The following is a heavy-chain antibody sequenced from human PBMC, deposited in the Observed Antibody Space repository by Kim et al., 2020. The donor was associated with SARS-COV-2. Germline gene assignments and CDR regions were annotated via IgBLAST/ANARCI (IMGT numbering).Heavy chain of an antibody. J-gene: IGHJ4*02. Sequence: ASVKVSCKASGYAFATYGISWVRQAPGQGLEWMGWISVYNGNTNYARNLQGRVTMTTDTSTSTAHMELRSLKSDDTAVYYCARVFGKGRSSTVIHSDYWGQGTVVTVSS. CDR1: GYAFATYG. CDR3: ARVFGKGRSSTVIHSDY. CDR2: ISVYNGNT. D-gene: IGHD3-16*02. V-gene: IGHV1-18*01.